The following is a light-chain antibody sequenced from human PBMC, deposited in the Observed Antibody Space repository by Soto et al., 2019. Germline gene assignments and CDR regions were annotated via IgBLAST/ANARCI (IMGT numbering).Light chain of an antibody. J-gene: IGLJ1*01. CDR1: SNDVGSYQY. CDR3: ASYTGGSTPYV. CDR2: DVS. Sequence: QSVLTRPASVSGSPGQSITISCTGTSNDVGSYQYVSWYQQHPGKAPKLMISDVSDRPSGVSNRFSGSKSGNTASLTIYGLQAEDDAEYYCASYTGGSTPYVFGTGTKVTVL. V-gene: IGLV2-14*03.